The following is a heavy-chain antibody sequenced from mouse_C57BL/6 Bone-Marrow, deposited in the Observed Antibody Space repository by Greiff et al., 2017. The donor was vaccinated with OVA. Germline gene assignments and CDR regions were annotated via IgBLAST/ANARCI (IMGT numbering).Heavy chain of an antibody. Sequence: QVQLQQPGAELVRPGSSVKLSCKASGYTFTSYWMHWVKQRPIQGLEWIGNIDPSDSETHYNQKFKDKATLTVDKSSSTAYMQLSSLTSEDSAVYYCALGDYDGWYFEVWGTGTTVTVSS. V-gene: IGHV1-52*01. CDR3: ALGDYDGWYFEV. J-gene: IGHJ1*03. CDR2: IDPSDSET. CDR1: GYTFTSYW. D-gene: IGHD2-4*01.